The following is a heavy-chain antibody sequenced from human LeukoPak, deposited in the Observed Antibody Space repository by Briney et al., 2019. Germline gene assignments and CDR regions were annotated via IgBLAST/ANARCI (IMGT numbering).Heavy chain of an antibody. CDR2: IYSGGST. J-gene: IGHJ5*02. D-gene: IGHD3-10*01. CDR3: TPVGGSGSYSWFDP. V-gene: IGHV3-66*01. Sequence: PGGSLRLSCAASGFTVSSNDMSWVRQAPGKGLEWVSVIYSGGSTYYADSVKGRFTISRDNSKNTLYLQMNSLRAEDTAVYYCTPVGGSGSYSWFDPWGQGTLVTVSS. CDR1: GFTVSSND.